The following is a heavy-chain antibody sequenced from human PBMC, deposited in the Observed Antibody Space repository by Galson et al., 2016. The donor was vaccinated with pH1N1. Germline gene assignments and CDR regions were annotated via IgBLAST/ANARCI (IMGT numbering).Heavy chain of an antibody. CDR3: AKVRGFLSGYMDV. V-gene: IGHV3-9*01. CDR1: GFTFDDSA. Sequence: SLRLSCAASGFTFDDSAMHWVRQAPGKGLEWVSGISWNSGTTGYADSVQGRFTVSRDNVKNSLYLQMNSLRPEDTALYYCAKVRGFLSGYMDVWGKGTTVTVSS. D-gene: IGHD3-9*01. J-gene: IGHJ6*04. CDR2: ISWNSGTT.